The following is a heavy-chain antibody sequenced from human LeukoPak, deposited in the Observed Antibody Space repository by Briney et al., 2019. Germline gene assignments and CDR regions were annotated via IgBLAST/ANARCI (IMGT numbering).Heavy chain of an antibody. Sequence: GGSLRLSCAASGFTFTTYWMHWVRQAPGKGLVWVSHINSDGSITSYADSVKGRFTISRDNAKNTLYLQMNNLRAEDTAVYYCARDAVDTANAVWGQGTTVTVSS. J-gene: IGHJ6*02. CDR2: INSDGSIT. CDR1: GFTFTTYW. CDR3: ARDAVDTANAV. V-gene: IGHV3-74*01. D-gene: IGHD5-18*01.